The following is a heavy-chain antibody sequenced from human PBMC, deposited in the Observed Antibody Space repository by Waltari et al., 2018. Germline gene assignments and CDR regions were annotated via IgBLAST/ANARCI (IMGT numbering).Heavy chain of an antibody. Sequence: EVQVVESGGGLVQPGGSLRLSCAASGFTFSSSWMTWVRQAPGKGLEWVANIKTDGSETDYVDAVKRGFTIARDNTKNSLYLQMSSLRAEDTAVYYCAIGGVETSWYWRYWGQGTLVTVSS. J-gene: IGHJ4*02. CDR1: GFTFSSSW. D-gene: IGHD6-13*01. CDR3: AIGGVETSWYWRY. V-gene: IGHV3-7*01. CDR2: IKTDGSET.